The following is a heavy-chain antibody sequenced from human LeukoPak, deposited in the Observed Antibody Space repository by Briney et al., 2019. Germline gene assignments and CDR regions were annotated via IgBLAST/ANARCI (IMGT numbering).Heavy chain of an antibody. Sequence: PGRSLRLSCAASGFTFSSYGMHWVRQAPGKGLEWVAVIWYDGSNKYYADSVGGRFTISRDNSKNTLYLQMNSLRAEDTAVYYCARDKPDAFDIWGQGTMVTVSS. CDR1: GFTFSSYG. J-gene: IGHJ3*02. CDR3: ARDKPDAFDI. CDR2: IWYDGSNK. V-gene: IGHV3-33*01.